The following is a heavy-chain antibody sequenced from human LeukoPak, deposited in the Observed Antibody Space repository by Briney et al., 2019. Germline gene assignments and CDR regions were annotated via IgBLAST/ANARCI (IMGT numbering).Heavy chain of an antibody. CDR3: ARRRKDSSSWLTYNWSDP. CDR1: GFTFSDYY. V-gene: IGHV3-11*04. CDR2: ISSSGSTI. J-gene: IGHJ5*02. D-gene: IGHD6-13*01. Sequence: GGSLRLSCAASGFTFSDYYMSWIRQAPGKGLEWVSYISSSGSTIYYADSVKGRFTISRDNAKNSLYLQMNSLRAEDTAVYYCARRRKDSSSWLTYNWSDPWGQGTLVTVSS.